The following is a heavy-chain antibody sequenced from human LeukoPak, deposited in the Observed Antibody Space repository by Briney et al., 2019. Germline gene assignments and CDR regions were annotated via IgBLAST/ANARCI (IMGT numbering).Heavy chain of an antibody. CDR1: GGSISSGGYY. CDR2: IYYSGST. J-gene: IGHJ4*02. Sequence: SQTLSLTCTVSGGSISSGGYYWSWIRQHPGKGLEWIGYIYYSGSTYYNPSLKSRVTISVDTSKNQFSLKLSSVTAADTAVYYCARVSKVVYDGDYPYWGQGTLVTVSS. D-gene: IGHD4-17*01. CDR3: ARVSKVVYDGDYPY. V-gene: IGHV4-31*03.